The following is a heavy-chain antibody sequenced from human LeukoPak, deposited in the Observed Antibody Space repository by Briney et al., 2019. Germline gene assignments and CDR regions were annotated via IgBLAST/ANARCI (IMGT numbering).Heavy chain of an antibody. CDR3: ARALRYFDWLLYTYYYYGMDV. D-gene: IGHD3-9*01. J-gene: IGHJ6*02. CDR1: GGSISSSNW. CDR2: IYHSGST. Sequence: SGTLSLTCAVSGGSISSSNWWSWVRQPPGKGLEWIGEIYHSGSTNYNPSLKSRVTISVDKSKNQFSLKLSSVTAADTAVYYCARALRYFDWLLYTYYYYGMDVWGQGTTVTVSS. V-gene: IGHV4-4*02.